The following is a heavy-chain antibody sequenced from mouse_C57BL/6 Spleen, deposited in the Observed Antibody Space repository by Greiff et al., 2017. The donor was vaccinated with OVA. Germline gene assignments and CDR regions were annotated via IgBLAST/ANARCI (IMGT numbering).Heavy chain of an antibody. J-gene: IGHJ2*01. V-gene: IGHV14-3*01. CDR1: GFNIKNTY. CDR2: IDPANGNT. Sequence: EVQLQQSVAELVRPGASVKLSCTASGFNIKNTYMHWVKQRPEQGLEWIGRIDPANGNTKYAPKFQGKATITADTSSNTAYLQLSSLTSEDTAIYYCATLYYGNYGGDYFDYWGQGTTLTVSS. CDR3: ATLYYGNYGGDYFDY. D-gene: IGHD2-1*01.